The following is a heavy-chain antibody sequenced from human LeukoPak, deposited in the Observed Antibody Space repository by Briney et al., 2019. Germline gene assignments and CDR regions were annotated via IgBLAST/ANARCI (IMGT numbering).Heavy chain of an antibody. CDR1: GYSITEVS. V-gene: IGHV1-24*01. J-gene: IGHJ6*01. CDR3: ATVRVGAPTRGLDV. CDR2: FDLEDGET. Sequence: ASVKVSCRVSGYSITEVSMRWVRQAPGKGLEWMGGFDLEDGETTFAQKFQGRVTMTEDTSTDTAHVELSSLRSEDTAIYYCATVRVGAPTRGLDVWGKGPRSPSPQ. D-gene: IGHD1-26*01.